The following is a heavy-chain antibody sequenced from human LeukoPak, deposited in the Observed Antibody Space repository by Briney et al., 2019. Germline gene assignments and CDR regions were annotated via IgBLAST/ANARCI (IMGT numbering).Heavy chain of an antibody. D-gene: IGHD2-21*01. V-gene: IGHV4-39*07. Sequence: PSETLSLTCNVSGDSIGSSTYYWGWVRQTPEMGLEWIVSIFYNGRTYYTPSLQSRVIMSLDTSKNQFSLRLTSVTAADTAVYYCARQVAVVEPTDPNWFDSWGQGTLVTVSS. CDR2: IFYNGRT. J-gene: IGHJ5*01. CDR3: ARQVAVVEPTDPNWFDS. CDR1: GDSIGSSTYY.